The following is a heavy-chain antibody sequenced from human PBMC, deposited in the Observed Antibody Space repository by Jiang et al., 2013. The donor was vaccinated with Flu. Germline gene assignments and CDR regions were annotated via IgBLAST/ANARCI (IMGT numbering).Heavy chain of an antibody. Sequence: GLVKPSETLSLSCTVSSGSITSYYWNWIRQPPGKGLEWIGYVYYTGSANYNPSLKSRVTISVDTSKNQFSLKLSSVTAADTAMYYCARSHCTGGYCYYFFDYWG. D-gene: IGHD2-15*01. J-gene: IGHJ4*01. V-gene: IGHV4-59*01. CDR2: VYYTGSA. CDR3: ARSHCTGGYCYYFFDY. CDR1: SGSITSYY.